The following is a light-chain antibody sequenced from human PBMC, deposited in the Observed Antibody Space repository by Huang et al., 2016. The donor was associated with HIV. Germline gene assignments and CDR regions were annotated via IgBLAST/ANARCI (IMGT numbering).Light chain of an antibody. CDR2: GAS. Sequence: EIVMTQSPATLSVSPGERATLSCRASQSFSSNLAWYQQKPGQAPRLLIYGASTRATGIPARFSSSGSGTEFTLTISSLQSEDFAVYYCQQYNNWPQTFGQGTKVEIK. V-gene: IGKV3-15*01. CDR3: QQYNNWPQT. CDR1: QSFSSN. J-gene: IGKJ1*01.